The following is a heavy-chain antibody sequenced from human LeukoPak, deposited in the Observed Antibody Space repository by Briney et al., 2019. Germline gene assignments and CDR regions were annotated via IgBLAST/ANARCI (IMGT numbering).Heavy chain of an antibody. J-gene: IGHJ5*02. CDR1: GGSISSHY. V-gene: IGHV4-59*11. D-gene: IGHD3-10*01. Sequence: SETLSLTCTVSGGSISSHYWSWIRQPPGKGLEWIGYIYYSGSTNYNPSLKSRVTISVDTFKNQFSLKLSSVTAADTAVYYCARGPWFGDGWFDPWGQGTLVTVSS. CDR2: IYYSGST. CDR3: ARGPWFGDGWFDP.